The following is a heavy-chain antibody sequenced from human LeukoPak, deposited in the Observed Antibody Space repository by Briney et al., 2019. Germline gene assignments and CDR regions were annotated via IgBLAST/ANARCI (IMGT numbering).Heavy chain of an antibody. Sequence: SETLSLTCTVSGGSISSSSYYWGWIRQPPGKGLEWIGSIYYSGSTYYNPSLKSRVTISVDTSKNQFSLKLSSVTAADTAVYYCASTHGWTRGVDYWGQGTLVTVSS. CDR3: ASTHGWTRGVDY. CDR2: IYYSGST. J-gene: IGHJ4*02. D-gene: IGHD3-10*01. CDR1: GGSISSSSYY. V-gene: IGHV4-39*07.